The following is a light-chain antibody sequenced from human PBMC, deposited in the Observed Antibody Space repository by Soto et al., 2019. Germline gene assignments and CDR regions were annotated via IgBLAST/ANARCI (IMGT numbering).Light chain of an antibody. J-gene: IGLJ1*01. CDR2: DVN. CDR3: CSYTTRSTYV. V-gene: IGLV2-14*03. Sequence: QSALTQPASVSGSPGQSIGISCTGTSSDVGGYNYVSWYQQHPGKAPKLMIYDVNNRPSGVSNRFSGSKSGNTASLTISGLQAEDKTEYYCCSYTTRSTYVVGTGTKVTVL. CDR1: SSDVGGYNY.